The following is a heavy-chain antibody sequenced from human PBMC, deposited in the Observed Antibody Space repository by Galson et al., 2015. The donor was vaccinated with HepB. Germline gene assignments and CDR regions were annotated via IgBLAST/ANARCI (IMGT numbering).Heavy chain of an antibody. V-gene: IGHV4-61*02. J-gene: IGHJ6*03. CDR1: GGSISSGSYY. CDR2: IYTSGST. Sequence: TLSLTCTVSGGSISSGSYYWSWIRQPAGKGLEWIGRIYTSGSTNYNPSLKSRITMSVDTSKNQFSLKLTSVTAADTAVYFCSRGRTFYYMDVWGTGTTVTVSS. CDR3: SRGRTFYYMDV.